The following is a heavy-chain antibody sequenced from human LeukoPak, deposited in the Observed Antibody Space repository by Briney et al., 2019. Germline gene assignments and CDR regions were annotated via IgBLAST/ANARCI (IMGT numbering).Heavy chain of an antibody. CDR3: ARDSIFQQLTRGAFDI. D-gene: IGHD6-13*01. J-gene: IGHJ3*02. CDR2: IYYSGST. V-gene: IGHV4-61*08. CDR1: GGSISSGGYS. Sequence: SETLSLTCTVSGGSISSGGYSWSWIRQPPGKGLEWIGYIYYSGSTNYNPSLKSRVTISVDTSKNQFSLKLSSVTAADTAVYYCARDSIFQQLTRGAFDIWGQGTMVTVSS.